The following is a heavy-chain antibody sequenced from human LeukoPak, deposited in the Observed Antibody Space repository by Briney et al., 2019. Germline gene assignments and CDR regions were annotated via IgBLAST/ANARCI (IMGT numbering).Heavy chain of an antibody. CDR3: ARGDGWHQLVRS. J-gene: IGHJ5*02. D-gene: IGHD6-13*01. CDR1: GGSISSYY. Sequence: SETLSLTCTVSGGSISSYYWSWIRQPPGKGLEWIGYIYYSGSTNYNPSLKSRVTISVDTSKNQFSLKLSSVTAADTAVYYCARGDGWHQLVRSWCQGTLVTVSS. CDR2: IYYSGST. V-gene: IGHV4-59*01.